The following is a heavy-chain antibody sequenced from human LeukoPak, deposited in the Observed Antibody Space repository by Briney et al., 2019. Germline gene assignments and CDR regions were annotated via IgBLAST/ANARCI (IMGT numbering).Heavy chain of an antibody. D-gene: IGHD2-15*01. CDR3: VTDTVVPLAQVDH. CDR1: GFTFSDAW. Sequence: GFLRLTCAASGFTFSDAWMSWVRQAPGKGLEWVGRIRSVAAGGATEYAAPVEGRFIISRDDSKHTLSLQMNSLEIEDTAVYFCVTDTVVPLAQVDHWGQGTLVTVSS. V-gene: IGHV3-15*01. CDR2: IRSVAAGGAT. J-gene: IGHJ4*02.